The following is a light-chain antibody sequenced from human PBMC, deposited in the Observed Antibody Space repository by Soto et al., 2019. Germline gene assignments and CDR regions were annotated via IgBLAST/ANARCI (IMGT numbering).Light chain of an antibody. CDR3: SSSAGSNNRYV. Sequence: QSALTQPPSASGSPGQSVTISCTGTNSDVGSYNFVSWYQQHPDKAPKLMIYEVNKRPAGVPDRFSGSKSGNTASLTVSGLQAEDEADYYCSSSAGSNNRYVFGTGTKLTVL. CDR1: NSDVGSYNF. CDR2: EVN. J-gene: IGLJ1*01. V-gene: IGLV2-8*01.